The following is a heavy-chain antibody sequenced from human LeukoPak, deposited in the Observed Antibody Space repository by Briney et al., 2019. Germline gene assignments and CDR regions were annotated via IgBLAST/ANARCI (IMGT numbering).Heavy chain of an antibody. CDR3: ARGLQQQLVRRIPAFDI. V-gene: IGHV3-64*01. CDR1: GFTFISYA. D-gene: IGHD6-13*01. CDR2: ISSNGGST. Sequence: GGSLRLSCAASGFTFISYAMHWVRQAPGKGLEYVSAISSNGGSTYYANSVKGRFTISRDNSKNTLYLQMGSLRAEDMAVYYCARGLQQQLVRRIPAFDIWGQGTMVTVSS. J-gene: IGHJ3*02.